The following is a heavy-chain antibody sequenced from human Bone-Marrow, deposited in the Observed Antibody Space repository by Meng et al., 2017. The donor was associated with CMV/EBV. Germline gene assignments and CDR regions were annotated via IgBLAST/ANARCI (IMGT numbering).Heavy chain of an antibody. Sequence: GESPMIPCAAPGCPLHSYWMSWVPEAPGKGLEWVAKIKQEGSEKYYVDSVKGRFTISRDNAKNSLYLQMNSLRAEDTAVYYCVKDFPGYGYPLCYYFSHGMDVWGQGTTVTVSS. J-gene: IGHJ6*02. CDR3: VKDFPGYGYPLCYYFSHGMDV. D-gene: IGHD3-16*02. CDR1: GCPLHSYW. V-gene: IGHV3-7*04. CDR2: IKQEGSEK.